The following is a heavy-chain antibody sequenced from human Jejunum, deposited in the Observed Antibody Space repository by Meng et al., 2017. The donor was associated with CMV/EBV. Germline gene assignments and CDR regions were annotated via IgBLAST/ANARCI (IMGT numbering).Heavy chain of an antibody. CDR3: ARGFLNGYQPFDY. J-gene: IGHJ4*02. CDR1: GGSVNNYA. D-gene: IGHD5-24*01. Sequence: QLRWVRPGAGGKEPGASIKVSCTSSGGSVNNYAFNLVPKAPGPGLEWMGGTIAIFKTPNYAQKFQGRLTITADESTGTSYMELTSLTSEDTAVYYCARGFLNGYQPFDYWGQGTLVTVSS. V-gene: IGHV1-69*12. CDR2: TIAIFKTP.